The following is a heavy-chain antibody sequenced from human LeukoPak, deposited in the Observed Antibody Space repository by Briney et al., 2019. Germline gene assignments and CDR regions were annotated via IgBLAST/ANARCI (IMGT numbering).Heavy chain of an antibody. J-gene: IGHJ4*02. V-gene: IGHV4-61*02. Sequence: PSETLSLTCTVSGGSISSSSYYWSWIRQPAGKGLEWIGRIYTSGSTNYNPSLKSRVTMSVDTSKNQFSLKLSSVTAADTAVYYCARDADSSGYYSHWGQGTLVTVSS. D-gene: IGHD3-22*01. CDR1: GGSISSSSYY. CDR2: IYTSGST. CDR3: ARDADSSGYYSH.